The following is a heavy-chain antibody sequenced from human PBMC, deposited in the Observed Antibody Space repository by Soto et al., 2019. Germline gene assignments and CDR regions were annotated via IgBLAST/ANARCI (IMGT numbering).Heavy chain of an antibody. Sequence: SETLCLTCAVSGFYIRSGYDWGWIRQPPGKGLEWIGSMYVSGSTYYNPSLKSRVTISVDTSKNQFSLKLSSVTAADTAVYHCAALGTDSSGYPTTFDYWGQGTLVTVS. CDR2: MYVSGST. V-gene: IGHV4-38-2*01. J-gene: IGHJ4*02. CDR3: AALGTDSSGYPTTFDY. CDR1: GFYIRSGYD. D-gene: IGHD3-22*01.